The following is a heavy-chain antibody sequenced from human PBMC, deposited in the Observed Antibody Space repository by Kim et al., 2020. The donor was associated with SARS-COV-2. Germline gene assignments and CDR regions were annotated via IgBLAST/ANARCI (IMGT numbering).Heavy chain of an antibody. CDR2: IAYDGGSK. Sequence: GGSLRLSCAASGFTFGSYGMHWVRQAPGKGLEWVAVIAYDGGSKYYADSVKGRFTISRDNSKNTLFLQMNSLRAEDTAVYSCAKGPYYYESSGWGGFAYWGQGTLVTVSS. CDR3: AKGPYYYESSGWGGFAY. V-gene: IGHV3-30*18. CDR1: GFTFGSYG. J-gene: IGHJ4*02. D-gene: IGHD3-22*01.